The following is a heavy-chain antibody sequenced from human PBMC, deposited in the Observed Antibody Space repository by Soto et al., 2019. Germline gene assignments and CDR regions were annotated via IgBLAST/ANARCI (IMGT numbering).Heavy chain of an antibody. D-gene: IGHD3-22*01. CDR3: AKDGPYDTTLGAFDI. J-gene: IGHJ3*02. Sequence: RGSLRLSCDTSGFKFTSYWMHWVRQAPGKGLVWVSRTNGDGSSTSYADSVKGRFTISRDNSKNTLYLQMNSLRAEDTAVYYCAKDGPYDTTLGAFDIWGQGTMVTVSS. CDR2: TNGDGSST. CDR1: GFKFTSYW. V-gene: IGHV3-74*01.